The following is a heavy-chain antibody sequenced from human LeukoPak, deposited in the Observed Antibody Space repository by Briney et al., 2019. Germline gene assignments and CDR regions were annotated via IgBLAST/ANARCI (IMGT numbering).Heavy chain of an antibody. CDR1: ADSLSSGGHY. V-gene: IGHV4-31*03. J-gene: IGHJ4*02. Sequence: PSQPLSLTCTVSADSLSSGGHYWAWIRQLPGKGLESIGFIHHSGSSRHNPSLKDRVAISVDASRKQFALRLSSVTAADTAIYYCARGGNRFGGFYFDYWGQGIQVIVSS. CDR2: IHHSGSS. CDR3: ARGGNRFGGFYFDY. D-gene: IGHD3-10*01.